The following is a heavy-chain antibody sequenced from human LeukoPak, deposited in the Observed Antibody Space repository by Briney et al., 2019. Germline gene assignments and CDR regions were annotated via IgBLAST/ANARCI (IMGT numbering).Heavy chain of an antibody. Sequence: PGGSLRLSCAASGFTFSSYWMSWVRQAPGKGLEWVANIKQDGSEKYYVDSVKGRFTISRDNAKNSLYLQMNSLRAEDTAVYYCAKGLGYSGQDPNYWGQGTLVTVSS. J-gene: IGHJ4*02. CDR3: AKGLGYSGQDPNY. CDR2: IKQDGSEK. D-gene: IGHD5-12*01. V-gene: IGHV3-7*01. CDR1: GFTFSSYW.